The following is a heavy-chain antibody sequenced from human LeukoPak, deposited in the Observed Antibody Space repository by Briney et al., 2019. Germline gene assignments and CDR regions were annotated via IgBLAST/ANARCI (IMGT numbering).Heavy chain of an antibody. CDR3: ARDVRWDVEYFPH. V-gene: IGHV1-18*04. J-gene: IGHJ1*01. CDR1: GYTVTSYG. CDR2: ISAYNFAT. Sequence: ASVKVSCKAAGYTVTSYGISWGRQAPGQGGEGRGWISAYNFATNYAQKFQGRVTMPTHTSTTTAYMELRSLRSDDTAVYYCARDVRWDVEYFPHWGQGTLLTVSS. D-gene: IGHD1-26*01.